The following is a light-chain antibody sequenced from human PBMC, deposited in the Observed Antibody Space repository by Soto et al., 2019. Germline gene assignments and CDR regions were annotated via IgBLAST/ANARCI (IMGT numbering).Light chain of an antibody. CDR1: KRVSSY. J-gene: IGKJ4*01. Sequence: EIVLTQSPATLSLSPGERATLSCRASKRVSSYLAWYQQKPGQAPRLLIYDASNRATGIPARFSGSGSGTDFTRTISSLEPEDFAVYYCQQRTFGGGTKVEI. CDR3: QQRT. V-gene: IGKV3-11*01. CDR2: DAS.